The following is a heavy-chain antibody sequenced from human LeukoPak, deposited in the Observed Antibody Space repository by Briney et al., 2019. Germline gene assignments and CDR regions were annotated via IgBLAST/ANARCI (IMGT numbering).Heavy chain of an antibody. Sequence: PGRSLRLSCAASGFTFSSYGMHWVRQAPGKGLEWVAVISYDGSNKYYADSVKSRFTISRDNSKNTLYLQMNSLRAEDTAVYYCAKDLPRDIVVVPAAIDYYYGMDVWGQGTTVTVSS. J-gene: IGHJ6*02. CDR2: ISYDGSNK. CDR1: GFTFSSYG. V-gene: IGHV3-30*18. CDR3: AKDLPRDIVVVPAAIDYYYGMDV. D-gene: IGHD2-2*02.